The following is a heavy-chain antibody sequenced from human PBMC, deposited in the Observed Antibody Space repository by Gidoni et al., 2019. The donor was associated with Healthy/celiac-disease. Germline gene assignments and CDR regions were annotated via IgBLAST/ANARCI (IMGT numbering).Heavy chain of an antibody. D-gene: IGHD3-10*01. V-gene: IGHV4-59*01. CDR1: GGSISSYY. CDR2: IYYSGST. J-gene: IGHJ6*02. CDR3: ARHHYYGSGSYYSWGPYYYYYGMDV. Sequence: QVQLQESGPGLVKPSETLSLTCTVSGGSISSYYWTWIRQPPGKGLEWIGYIYYSGSTNYNPSLKSRVTISVDTSKNQFSLKMSSVTAADTAVYYCARHHYYGSGSYYSWGPYYYYYGMDVWGQGTTVTVSS.